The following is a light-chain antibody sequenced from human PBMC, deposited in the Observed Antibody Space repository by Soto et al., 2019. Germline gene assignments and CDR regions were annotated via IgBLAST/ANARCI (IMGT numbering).Light chain of an antibody. J-gene: IGKJ1*01. CDR2: AAS. CDR3: QQYDTAPQT. Sequence: DIQMTQSPSSLSASVGDTVTITCRASQGIIDYLAWYQQRPGKVPKLLIDAASTLQTGVPSRFSGSGAGTNITLPISSLQPEDVGRYYCQQYDTAPQTFGQGTRVEIK. V-gene: IGKV1-27*01. CDR1: QGIIDY.